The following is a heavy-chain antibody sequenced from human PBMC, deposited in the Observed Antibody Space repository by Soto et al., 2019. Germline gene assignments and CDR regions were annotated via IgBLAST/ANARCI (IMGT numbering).Heavy chain of an antibody. CDR3: ARAMTTVTTIDY. D-gene: IGHD4-17*01. CDR2: IYYSGST. V-gene: IGHV4-39*07. Sequence: SETLSLTCTVSGGSISSSSYYWGWIRQPPGKGLEWIGSIYYSGSTYYNTSLKSRGTISVDKSKNQFSLKLSSVTAADTAVYYCARAMTTVTTIDYWGQGALVTVSS. CDR1: GGSISSSSYY. J-gene: IGHJ4*02.